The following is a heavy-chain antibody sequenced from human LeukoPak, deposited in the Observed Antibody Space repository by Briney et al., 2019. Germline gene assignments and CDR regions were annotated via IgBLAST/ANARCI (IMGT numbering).Heavy chain of an antibody. D-gene: IGHD3-3*01. Sequence: GGSLRLSCAASGFTFSSYAMSWVRQAPGKGLEWVSAISGSGGSTYYADSVKGRFTISRDNSKNTLYLQMNSLRAEDTAVYYCAKSVLRFLEWFQNYGMDVWGQGTTVTVSS. CDR1: GFTFSSYA. V-gene: IGHV3-23*01. J-gene: IGHJ6*02. CDR2: ISGSGGST. CDR3: AKSVLRFLEWFQNYGMDV.